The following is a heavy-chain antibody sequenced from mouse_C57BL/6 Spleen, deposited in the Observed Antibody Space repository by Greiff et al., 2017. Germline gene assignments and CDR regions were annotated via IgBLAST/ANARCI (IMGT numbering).Heavy chain of an antibody. J-gene: IGHJ3*01. CDR1: GYTFTSYW. V-gene: IGHV1-69*01. Sequence: QVQLQQPGAELVMPGASVKLSCKASGYTFTSYWMHWVKQRPGQGLEWIGEIDPSDSYTNYNQKFKGKSTLTVDKSSSTAYMQLSSLTSEDSAVYYCARSFASRRSDYWGQGTLVTVSA. CDR3: ARSFASRRSDY. CDR2: IDPSDSYT. D-gene: IGHD1-1*01.